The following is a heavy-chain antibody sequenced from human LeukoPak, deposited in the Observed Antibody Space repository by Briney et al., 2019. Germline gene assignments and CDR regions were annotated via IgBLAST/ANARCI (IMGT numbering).Heavy chain of an antibody. Sequence: SETLSLTCTDSGGSISSSSYYCGWIRQPPGKGLEWIGSTYYSGSTYYNPSLNRRATITVDTSNNLFPLKQSSVTDAHTAVYYCARAVNWSYVLFDYWGQGTLVTVSS. CDR3: ARAVNWSYVLFDY. CDR2: TYYSGST. J-gene: IGHJ4*02. D-gene: IGHD1-7*01. CDR1: GGSISSSSYY. V-gene: IGHV4-39*06.